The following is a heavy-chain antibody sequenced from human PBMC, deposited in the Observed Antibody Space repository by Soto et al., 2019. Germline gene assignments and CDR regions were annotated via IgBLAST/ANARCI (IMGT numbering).Heavy chain of an antibody. D-gene: IGHD1-26*01. CDR2: ISWNSGSI. J-gene: IGHJ4*02. V-gene: IGHV3-9*01. CDR1: GFTFDDYA. Sequence: EVQLAESGGGLVQPGRSLRLSCAASGFTFDDYAMHWVRQAPGKGLEWVSGISWNSGSIGYADSVKGRFTISRDNAKNSLYLQMNSLRAEDTALYYCAKDSSALLAYFDYWGQGTLVTVSS. CDR3: AKDSSALLAYFDY.